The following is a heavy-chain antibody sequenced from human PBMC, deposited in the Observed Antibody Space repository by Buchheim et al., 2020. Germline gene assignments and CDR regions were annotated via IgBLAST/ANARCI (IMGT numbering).Heavy chain of an antibody. D-gene: IGHD6-6*01. Sequence: QVQLVESGGGVVQPGRSLRLSCAASGFTFSSYGMHWVRQAPGKGLEWVAVIWYDGSNKYYADSVKGRFTIYRDNSKNTLYLQMNSLRAEDTAVYYCARDKSIAARPVYYYGMDVWGQGTT. V-gene: IGHV3-33*01. J-gene: IGHJ6*02. CDR1: GFTFSSYG. CDR3: ARDKSIAARPVYYYGMDV. CDR2: IWYDGSNK.